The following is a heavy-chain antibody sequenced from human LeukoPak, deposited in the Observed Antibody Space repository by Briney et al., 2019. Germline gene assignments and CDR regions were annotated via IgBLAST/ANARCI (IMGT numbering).Heavy chain of an antibody. CDR3: ARTVAGGWGADAFDI. CDR2: IYHSGST. V-gene: IGHV4-4*02. CDR1: GGSISSSNW. Sequence: SETLSLTCAVSGGSISSSNWWSWVRQPPGKGLEWIGEIYHSGSTNYNPSLKSRVTISVDKSKNQFSLKLSSVTAADTAVYYCARTVAGGWGADAFDIWGQGTMVTVSS. J-gene: IGHJ3*02. D-gene: IGHD6-19*01.